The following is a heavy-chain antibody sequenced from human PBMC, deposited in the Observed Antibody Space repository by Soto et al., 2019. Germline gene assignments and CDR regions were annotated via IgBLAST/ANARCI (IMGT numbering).Heavy chain of an antibody. CDR2: MNHCGGT. V-gene: IGHV4-34*02. CDR1: GGSFSDYY. D-gene: IGHD3-22*01. Sequence: QVQLQQSGAGLLKPSETLSLTCSVYGGSFSDYYWCWIRLPTGKGLEWIGEMNHCGGTNYNPYLKSRGSISVDTSKNQFSLKLSSVTAAGTGVYYGARVALLKTGGYYLYCFECWGQGPLVSVSS. J-gene: IGHJ4*02. CDR3: ARVALLKTGGYYLYCFEC.